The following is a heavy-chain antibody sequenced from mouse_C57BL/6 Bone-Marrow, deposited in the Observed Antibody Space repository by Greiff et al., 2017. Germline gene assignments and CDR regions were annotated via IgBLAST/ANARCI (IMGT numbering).Heavy chain of an antibody. D-gene: IGHD1-1*01. V-gene: IGHV1-81*01. Sequence: QVQLQQSGAELARPGASVKLSCKASGYTFTSYGISWVKQRTGQGLEWIGEIYPRSGNTYYNEKFKGKATLTADKSSSTAYMELRSLTSEDSAGYFCARVPPLWPFDYWGQGTTLTVSS. CDR2: IYPRSGNT. J-gene: IGHJ2*01. CDR1: GYTFTSYG. CDR3: ARVPPLWPFDY.